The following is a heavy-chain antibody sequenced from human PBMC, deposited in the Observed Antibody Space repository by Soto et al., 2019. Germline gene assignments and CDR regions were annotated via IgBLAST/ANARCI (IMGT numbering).Heavy chain of an antibody. V-gene: IGHV3-7*01. J-gene: IGHJ5*02. CDR3: ARDTARYVRGRNWFDP. D-gene: IGHD1-1*01. Sequence: PGGSLRLSCAASGFTFSSYWMSWVRQAPGKGLEWVANIKQDGSEKYYVDSVKGRFTISRDNAKNSLYLQMNSLRAEDTAVYYCARDTARYVRGRNWFDPWGQGTLVTVSS. CDR2: IKQDGSEK. CDR1: GFTFSSYW.